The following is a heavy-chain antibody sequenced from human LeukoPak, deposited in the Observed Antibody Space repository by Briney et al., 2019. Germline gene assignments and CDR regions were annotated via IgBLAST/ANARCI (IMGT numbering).Heavy chain of an antibody. CDR3: SRSLGATASGSDAFDV. J-gene: IGHJ3*01. CDR2: IRTKADSYAA. D-gene: IGHD1-26*01. Sequence: GGSLRLSCAASGFSFSGSAMHWVRQASGKGLEWVGRIRTKADSYAASYAASVKARFTISRDDSNNTAYLQMNSLRSEDTAVYYCSRSLGATASGSDAFDVWGRGTMVTVSS. V-gene: IGHV3-73*01. CDR1: GFSFSGSA.